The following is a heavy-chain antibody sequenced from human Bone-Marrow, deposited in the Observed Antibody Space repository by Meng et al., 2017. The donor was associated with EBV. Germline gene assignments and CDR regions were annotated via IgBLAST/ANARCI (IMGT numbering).Heavy chain of an antibody. J-gene: IGHJ4*02. CDR3: ARNMGDGYNPFDF. CDR1: GGPISSSNFY. Sequence: LQGRGPGPGNPLESLAPTCTVLGGPISSSNFYWGWIRQPPGKGLEWIGTIYYSGSSYNNPSLKNRVTMSVDTSKNQFSLKLSSVTAADTAVYYCARNMGDGYNPFDFWGQGTLVTVSS. CDR2: IYYSGSS. D-gene: IGHD5-24*01. V-gene: IGHV4-39*07.